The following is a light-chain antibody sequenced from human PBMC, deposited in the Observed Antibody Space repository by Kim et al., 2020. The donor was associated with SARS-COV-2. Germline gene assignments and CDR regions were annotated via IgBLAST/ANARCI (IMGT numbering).Light chain of an antibody. V-gene: IGKV3-15*01. CDR1: QSVSSN. CDR3: HQYSGWPPYS. Sequence: CPGERATPSCGASQSVSSNLAWYQQKPGQAPRLLIYGTSTRGTGIPVRFSGSGSGTEFTLTISSLQSEDIALYNCHQYSGWPPYSFGQGTKLEI. CDR2: GTS. J-gene: IGKJ2*03.